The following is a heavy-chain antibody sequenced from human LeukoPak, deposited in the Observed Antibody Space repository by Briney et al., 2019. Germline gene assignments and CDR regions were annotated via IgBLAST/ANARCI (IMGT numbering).Heavy chain of an antibody. CDR3: ARPRGIAVAGRSGWFDP. CDR2: INPSGGST. D-gene: IGHD6-19*01. J-gene: IGHJ5*02. CDR1: GYTFTNYY. V-gene: IGHV1-46*01. Sequence: EASVKVSCKASGYTFTNYYIHWVRQAPGQGLEWMGIINPSGGSTSYAQKFQGRVTMTRDTSTSTVYMELSSLRSEDTAVYYCARPRGIAVAGRSGWFDPWGQGTLVTVSS.